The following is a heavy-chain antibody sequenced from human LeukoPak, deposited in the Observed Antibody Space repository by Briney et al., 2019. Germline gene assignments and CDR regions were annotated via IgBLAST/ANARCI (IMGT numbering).Heavy chain of an antibody. J-gene: IGHJ4*02. CDR1: GYTFTGYY. Sequence: GASVKVSRKASGYTFTGYYMHWVRQAPGQGLEWMGWINPSSGGTNYAQKFQGRVTMTRDTSISTAYMELSRLRSDDTAVYYCACITMVRGVIPDYWGQGTLVTVSS. D-gene: IGHD3-10*01. V-gene: IGHV1-2*02. CDR3: ACITMVRGVIPDY. CDR2: INPSSGGT.